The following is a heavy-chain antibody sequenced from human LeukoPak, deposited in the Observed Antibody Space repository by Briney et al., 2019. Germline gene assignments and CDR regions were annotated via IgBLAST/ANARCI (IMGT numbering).Heavy chain of an antibody. Sequence: ASVKVSCKASGYTFSSYDINWVRQSTGQGLEWMGWMNPNSGNTGYAQKFQGRVTMTRNTSISTAYMELSSLRSEDTAVYYCATYWRRLTYYDFWSGYYTDAIDYWGQGTLVTVSS. CDR1: GYTFSSYD. CDR3: ATYWRRLTYYDFWSGYYTDAIDY. J-gene: IGHJ4*02. CDR2: MNPNSGNT. V-gene: IGHV1-8*01. D-gene: IGHD3-3*01.